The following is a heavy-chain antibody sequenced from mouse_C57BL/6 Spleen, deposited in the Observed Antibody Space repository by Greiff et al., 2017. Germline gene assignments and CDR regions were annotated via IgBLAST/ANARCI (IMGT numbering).Heavy chain of an antibody. D-gene: IGHD1-1*01. CDR3: TRSWGYYDGSTSIDY. Sequence: QVQLQQPGTELVKPGASVKLSCKASGYTFTSYWMHWVKQRPGQGLEWIGNINPSNGGTNYNEKFKSKATLTVDKSSSTAYMQLSSLTSEDSAVYYCTRSWGYYDGSTSIDYWGQGTTLTVSS. CDR1: GYTFTSYW. J-gene: IGHJ2*01. V-gene: IGHV1-53*01. CDR2: INPSNGGT.